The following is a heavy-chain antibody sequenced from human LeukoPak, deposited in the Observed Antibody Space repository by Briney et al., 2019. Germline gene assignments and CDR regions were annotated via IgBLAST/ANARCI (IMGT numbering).Heavy chain of an antibody. D-gene: IGHD3-9*01. CDR1: GGSISSGGYS. J-gene: IGHJ5*02. V-gene: IGHV4-30-2*01. CDR2: IYHSGST. Sequence: PSQTLSLTCAVSGGSISSGGYSWSWIRQPPGKGLEGIGYIYHSGSTYYNPSLKSRVTISVDRSKNQFSLKLSSVTAADTAVYYCARGYFDWLLSRWFDPWGQGTLVTVSS. CDR3: ARGYFDWLLSRWFDP.